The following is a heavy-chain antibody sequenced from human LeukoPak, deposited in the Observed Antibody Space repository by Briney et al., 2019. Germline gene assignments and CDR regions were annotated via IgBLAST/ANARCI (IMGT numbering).Heavy chain of an antibody. Sequence: PSETLSLTCTVSGGSISSYYWSWIRQPPGKGLEWIGYIYYSGSTNYNPSLKSRVTISVDTSKNQFSLKLSSVTAADTAVYYCACFRNYYGSGSPSYWGQGTLVTVSS. D-gene: IGHD3-10*01. V-gene: IGHV4-59*12. CDR3: ACFRNYYGSGSPSY. J-gene: IGHJ4*02. CDR2: IYYSGST. CDR1: GGSISSYY.